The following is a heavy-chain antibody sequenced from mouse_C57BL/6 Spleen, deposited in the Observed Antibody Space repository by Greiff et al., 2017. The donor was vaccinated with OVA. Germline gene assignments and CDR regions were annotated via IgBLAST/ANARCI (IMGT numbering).Heavy chain of an antibody. J-gene: IGHJ3*01. V-gene: IGHV1-50*01. CDR1: GYTFTSYW. Sequence: VQLQQPGAELVKPGASVKLSCKASGYTFTSYWMQWVKQRPGQGLEWIGEIDPSDSNTNYNQKFQGQATLTVDTSSSTAYMQLSSLTSEDSAVYYCSRPYDGYYVGWFAYWGQGTLVTVSA. D-gene: IGHD2-3*01. CDR3: SRPYDGYYVGWFAY. CDR2: IDPSDSNT.